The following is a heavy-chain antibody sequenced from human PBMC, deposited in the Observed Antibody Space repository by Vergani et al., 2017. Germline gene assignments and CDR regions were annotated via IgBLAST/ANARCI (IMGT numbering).Heavy chain of an antibody. V-gene: IGHV1-69*15. CDR2: IIPIFGTT. CDR1: GGTFSSNS. D-gene: IGHD3-22*01. J-gene: IGHJ4*02. Sequence: QGQLAPSGAEVKKPGSSVKVSCKASGGTFSSNSISWVRQAPGQGLEWMGRIIPIFGTTSYAQKFQGRVTILADESTSTAYMELSSLRSEDTAVYYCTRGWYYDSIAYWAYWGQGTLVTVSS. CDR3: TRGWYYDSIAYWAY.